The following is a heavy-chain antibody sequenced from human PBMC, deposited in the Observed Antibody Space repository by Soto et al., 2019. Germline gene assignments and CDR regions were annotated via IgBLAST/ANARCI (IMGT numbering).Heavy chain of an antibody. CDR3: ARGRIVASIHDAFEI. CDR1: GYPFTNYG. CDR2: ISAYNGKR. V-gene: IGHV1-18*01. D-gene: IGHD5-12*01. Sequence: QGQLLQSGDEVKTPGASVRVSCRASGYPFTNYGISWVRQAPGQGLEWVAWISAYNGKRDTAQKFQDRGTMTLDTSTDTGHMDLGELTSADTVVYYCARGRIVASIHDAFEIWGQGTKVTVSS. J-gene: IGHJ3*02.